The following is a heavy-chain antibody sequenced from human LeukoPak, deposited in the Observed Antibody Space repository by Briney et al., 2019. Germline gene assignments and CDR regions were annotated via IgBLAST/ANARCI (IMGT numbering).Heavy chain of an antibody. Sequence: GGSLRLSCAASGFTFSNAWMSWVRQAPGKGLEWVGRIKSKTDGGTTVYAAPVKGRFTISRDDSKNTLYLQMNSLKTEDTAVYYCTTDILFTGGIAIDYWGQGTLVTVSS. D-gene: IGHD7-27*01. J-gene: IGHJ4*02. CDR3: TTDILFTGGIAIDY. CDR2: IKSKTDGGTT. V-gene: IGHV3-15*01. CDR1: GFTFSNAW.